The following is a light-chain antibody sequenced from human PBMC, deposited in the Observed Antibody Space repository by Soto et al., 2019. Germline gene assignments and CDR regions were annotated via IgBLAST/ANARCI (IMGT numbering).Light chain of an antibody. CDR2: DPS. J-gene: IGKJ1*01. CDR1: QNVNSN. Sequence: EIVMTQSPATLSVSPGERATLSCRASQNVNSNLACYQKKPGQAPRLLMYDPSTRATGIPARFSGSGSGTDFTLTISSLQSEDFAVYYCQQYNNWPWTFGQGTKVEIK. CDR3: QQYNNWPWT. V-gene: IGKV3-15*01.